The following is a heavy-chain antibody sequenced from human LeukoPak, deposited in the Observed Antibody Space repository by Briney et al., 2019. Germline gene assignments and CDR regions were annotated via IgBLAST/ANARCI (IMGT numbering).Heavy chain of an antibody. V-gene: IGHV4-59*12. Sequence: PSETQSLTCTVSGGSISSYYWSWIRQPPGKGLEWIGYIYYSGSTNYNPSLKSRVTISVDTSKNQFSLKLSCVTAGDTAVYYCARGLGGREVGPAATYYFDYWGQGTLVTVSS. J-gene: IGHJ4*02. D-gene: IGHD1-26*01. CDR3: ARGLGGREVGPAATYYFDY. CDR2: IYYSGST. CDR1: GGSISSYY.